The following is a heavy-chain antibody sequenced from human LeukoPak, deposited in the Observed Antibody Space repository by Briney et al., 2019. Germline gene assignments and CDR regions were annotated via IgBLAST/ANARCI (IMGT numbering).Heavy chain of an antibody. V-gene: IGHV4-4*09. Sequence: SETLSLTCTVSGGSISSYYWSWIRQPPGKGLEWFGYIYTSGSTNYNPSLKSRVTISVDTSKNQFSLKLSSVTAADTAVYYCALGAATITPYFDYWGQGTLVTVSS. CDR3: ALGAATITPYFDY. J-gene: IGHJ4*02. CDR2: IYTSGST. D-gene: IGHD5-24*01. CDR1: GGSISSYY.